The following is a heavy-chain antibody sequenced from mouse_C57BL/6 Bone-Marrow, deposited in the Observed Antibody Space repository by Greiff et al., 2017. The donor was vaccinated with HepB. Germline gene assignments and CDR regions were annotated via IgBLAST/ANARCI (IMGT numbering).Heavy chain of an antibody. Sequence: VQLKESGAELVRPGASVKLSCTASGFNIKDDYMHWVKQRPEQGLEWIGWIDPENGDTEYASKFQGKATITADTSSNTAYLQLSSLTSEDTAVYYCTTKACFYAMDYWGQGTSVTVSS. CDR1: GFNIKDDY. CDR2: IDPENGDT. CDR3: TTKACFYAMDY. D-gene: IGHD3-2*02. V-gene: IGHV14-4*01. J-gene: IGHJ4*01.